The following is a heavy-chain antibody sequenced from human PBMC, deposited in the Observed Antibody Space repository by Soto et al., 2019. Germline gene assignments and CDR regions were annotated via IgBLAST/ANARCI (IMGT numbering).Heavy chain of an antibody. Sequence: GGSLRLSCAASGFTFSSYAMSWVRQAPGKGLEWVSAISGSGGSTYYADSVKGRFTISRDNSKNTLYLQMNSLRAEDTAVYYCAKDVNQVYCSSTSCYEGYNWFDPWGQGTLVTVSS. J-gene: IGHJ5*02. CDR2: ISGSGGST. D-gene: IGHD2-2*01. CDR3: AKDVNQVYCSSTSCYEGYNWFDP. V-gene: IGHV3-23*01. CDR1: GFTFSSYA.